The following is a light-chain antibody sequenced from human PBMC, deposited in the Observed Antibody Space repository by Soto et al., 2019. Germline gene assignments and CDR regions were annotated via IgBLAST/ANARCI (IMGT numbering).Light chain of an antibody. V-gene: IGLV2-14*01. CDR3: SSYTSSSNYV. J-gene: IGLJ1*01. CDR2: EVS. CDR1: SSDIGGYDF. Sequence: QSVLTQPASVSGSPGQSITISCTGTSSDIGGYDFVSWYQLHPGKAPKLMIYEVSNRPSGVSNRFSGSKSGNTASLTISGLRAEDEAIYYCSSYTSSSNYVFGTGTKLTVL.